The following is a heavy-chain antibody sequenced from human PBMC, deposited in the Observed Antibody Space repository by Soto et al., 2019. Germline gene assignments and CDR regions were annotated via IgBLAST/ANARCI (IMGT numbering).Heavy chain of an antibody. V-gene: IGHV5-51*01. CDR1: GYNFTNYW. CDR3: ARRTGLVRYRPYYFDY. J-gene: IGHJ4*02. Sequence: GESLKISGKGSGYNFTNYWIGWVRQMPGKGLEWMGIIYPGDSETKYNPSFQGQVTISADKSISTAYLQWSSLKASDTAIYYCARRTGLVRYRPYYFDYWGQGNHVNGSS. CDR2: IYPGDSET. D-gene: IGHD3-9*01.